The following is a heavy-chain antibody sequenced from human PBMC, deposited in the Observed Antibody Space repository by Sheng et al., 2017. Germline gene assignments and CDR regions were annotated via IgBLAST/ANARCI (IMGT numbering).Heavy chain of an antibody. D-gene: IGHD3-22*01. V-gene: IGHV3-43*01. CDR3: AKDHYYDSSGYYYARNYMDV. CDR2: ISWDGGST. CDR1: GFTFDDYT. J-gene: IGHJ6*03. Sequence: EVQLVESGGVVVQPGGSLRLSCAASGFTFDDYTMHWVRQAPGKGLEWVSLISWDGGSTYYADSVKGRFTISRDNSKNSLYLQMNSLRTEDTALYYCAKDHYYDSSGYYYARNYMDVWGKGTTVTVSS.